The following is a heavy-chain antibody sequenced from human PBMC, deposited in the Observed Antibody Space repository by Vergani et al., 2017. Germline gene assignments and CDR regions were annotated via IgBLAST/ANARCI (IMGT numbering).Heavy chain of an antibody. CDR2: IIPIFGTA. CDR3: ARALGDHYYGSGSYLRDLSGY. Sequence: QVQLVQSGAEVKKPGSSVKVSCKASGGTFSSYAISWVRQAPGQGLEWMGRIIPIFGTANYAQKFQGRVTITADESTSTAYMELSSLRSEDTAVYYCARALGDHYYGSGSYLRDLSGYWGQGTLVTVSS. D-gene: IGHD3-10*01. V-gene: IGHV1-69*18. J-gene: IGHJ4*02. CDR1: GGTFSSYA.